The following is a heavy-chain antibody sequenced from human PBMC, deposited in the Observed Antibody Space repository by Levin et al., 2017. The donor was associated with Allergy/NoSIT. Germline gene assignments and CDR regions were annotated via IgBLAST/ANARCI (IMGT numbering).Heavy chain of an antibody. V-gene: IGHV4-34*01. CDR2: INHSGST. D-gene: IGHD2-15*01. CDR1: GGSFSGYY. CDR3: ARGSSRGYCSGGSCYPGVWFDP. J-gene: IGHJ5*02. Sequence: SETLSLTCAVYGGSFSGYYWSWIRQPPGKGLEWIGEINHSGSTNYNPSLKSRVTISVDTSKNQFSLKLSSVTAADTAVYYCARGSSRGYCSGGSCYPGVWFDPWGQGTLVTVSS.